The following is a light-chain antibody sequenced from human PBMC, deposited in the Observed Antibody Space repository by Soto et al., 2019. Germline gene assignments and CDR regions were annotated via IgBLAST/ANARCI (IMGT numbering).Light chain of an antibody. CDR3: QQYNNWPQWT. V-gene: IGKV3-15*01. J-gene: IGKJ1*01. Sequence: EIMIKQSPATLSVTLGERSAVCCSASQSVSSNLAWYQQKPGQAPRLLIYGASTRATGIPARFSGSGSGTEFTLTISSLQSEDFAVYYCQQYNNWPQWTFGQGSIVDIK. CDR2: GAS. CDR1: QSVSSN.